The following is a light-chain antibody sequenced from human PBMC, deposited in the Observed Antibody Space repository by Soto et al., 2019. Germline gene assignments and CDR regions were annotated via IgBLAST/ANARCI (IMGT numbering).Light chain of an antibody. CDR3: QSYDSRNPWV. Sequence: NFMLTQPHSVSESAGKTITISCTRSSGSIASNYVQWYQQRPGTSPTNVIYADNQRPSGVPDRFSGSIDRSSNSASLTISGLKTEDEADYYCQSYDSRNPWVFGGGPKLTVL. CDR1: SGSIASNY. J-gene: IGLJ3*02. CDR2: ADN. V-gene: IGLV6-57*01.